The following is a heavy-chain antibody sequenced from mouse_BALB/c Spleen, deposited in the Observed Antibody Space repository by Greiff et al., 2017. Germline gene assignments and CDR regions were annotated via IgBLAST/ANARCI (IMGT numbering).Heavy chain of an antibody. Sequence: EVKLMESGGGLVQPGGSLRLSCATSGFTFTDYYMSWVRQPPGKALEWLGFIRNKANGYTTEYSASVKGRFTISRDNSQSILYLQMNTLRAEDSATYYCARSTVVDYWGQGTSVTVSS. CDR2: IRNKANGYTT. CDR3: ARSTVVDY. CDR1: GFTFTDYY. D-gene: IGHD1-1*01. V-gene: IGHV7-3*02. J-gene: IGHJ4*01.